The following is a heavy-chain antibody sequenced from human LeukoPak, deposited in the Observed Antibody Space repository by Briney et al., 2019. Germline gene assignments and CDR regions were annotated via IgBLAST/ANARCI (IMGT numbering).Heavy chain of an antibody. D-gene: IGHD3-10*01. CDR3: AGCGSGSRYYYYYGMDV. CDR2: ISSSGSTI. V-gene: IGHV3-48*04. CDR1: GFTFSSYG. Sequence: GGSLRLSCAASGFTFSSYGMHWVRQAPGKGLEWVSYISSSGSTIYYADSVKGRFTISRDNAKNSLYLQMNSLRAEDTAVYYCAGCGSGSRYYYYYGMDVWGQGTTVTVSS. J-gene: IGHJ6*02.